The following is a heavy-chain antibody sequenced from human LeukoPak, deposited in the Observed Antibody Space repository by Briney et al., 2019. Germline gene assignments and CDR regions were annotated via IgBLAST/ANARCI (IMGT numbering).Heavy chain of an antibody. CDR2: MNPNSGNT. V-gene: IGHV1-8*01. Sequence: ASVKVSCKASGYTFTSYDISWVRQATGQGLEWMGWMNPNSGNTGYAQKFQGRVTVTANESTSTAYMDLSSLTSEDTAVYYCAGDNIRGGKGIAAAGGYYWGQGTLVTVSS. CDR1: GYTFTSYD. J-gene: IGHJ4*02. CDR3: AGDNIRGGKGIAAAGGYY. D-gene: IGHD6-13*01.